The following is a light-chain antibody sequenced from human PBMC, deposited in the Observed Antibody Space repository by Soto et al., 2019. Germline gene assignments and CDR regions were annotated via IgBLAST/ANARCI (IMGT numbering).Light chain of an antibody. CDR3: LVWESSSDQYV. CDR2: DDA. CDR1: KVENKN. J-gene: IGLJ1*01. V-gene: IGLV3-21*02. Sequence: SYELPQPPSVSVAPGQTARITCGGEKVENKNVHWYQQKAGQAPVLVVLDDADRPSGIPDRFSGSYSGNTATLTISRVEAGDEADYYCLVWESSSDQYVFGTGTKLTVL.